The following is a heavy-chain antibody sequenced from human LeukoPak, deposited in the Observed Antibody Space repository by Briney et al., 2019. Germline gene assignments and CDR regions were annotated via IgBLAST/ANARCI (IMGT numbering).Heavy chain of an antibody. CDR2: IWSDGTNK. V-gene: IGHV3-33*01. D-gene: IGHD1-26*01. CDR3: ARRGSGTHSFDY. J-gene: IGHJ4*02. Sequence: PGRSLRLSCAASGFTFSAYGMHWVRQAPGKGLEWVAVIWSDGTNKYYADSVKGRFTASRDNSRNTLYLQMDSLRVEDMAVYYCARRGSGTHSFDYWGQGTLVTVSS. CDR1: GFTFSAYG.